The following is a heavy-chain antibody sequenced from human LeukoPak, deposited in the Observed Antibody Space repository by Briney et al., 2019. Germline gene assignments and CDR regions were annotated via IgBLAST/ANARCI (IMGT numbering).Heavy chain of an antibody. CDR1: GYTFTSYD. D-gene: IGHD6-13*01. J-gene: IGHJ6*03. Sequence: ASVKVSCKASGYTFTSYDINWVRQATGQGLEWMGWMNPNSGNTGYAQKFQGRVTMTRNTSISTAYMELSSPRSEDTAVYYCARARRTSSSSPYYYYYYMDVWGKGTTVTVSS. CDR3: ARARRTSSSSPYYYYYYMDV. CDR2: MNPNSGNT. V-gene: IGHV1-8*01.